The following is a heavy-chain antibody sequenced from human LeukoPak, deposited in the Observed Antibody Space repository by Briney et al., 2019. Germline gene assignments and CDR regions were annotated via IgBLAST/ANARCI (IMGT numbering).Heavy chain of an antibody. J-gene: IGHJ4*02. D-gene: IGHD5-12*01. CDR2: IYTSGST. Sequence: PSETLSLTCTVSGGSISSYYWSWIRQPPGKGLEWIGYIYTSGSTNYNPSLKSRVTISVDTSKNQFSLKLSSVTAADTAVYYCARVSGYDWESFYDYWGQGTLVTVSS. V-gene: IGHV4-59*01. CDR1: GGSISSYY. CDR3: ARVSGYDWESFYDY.